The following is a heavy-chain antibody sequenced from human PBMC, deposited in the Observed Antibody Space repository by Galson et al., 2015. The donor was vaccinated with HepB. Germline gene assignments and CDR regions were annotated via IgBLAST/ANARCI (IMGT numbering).Heavy chain of an antibody. D-gene: IGHD3-10*01. CDR2: IRYDGSNK. CDR1: GFTSSSHG. CDR3: AKVSGFGELAYFDY. V-gene: IGHV3-30*02. J-gene: IGHJ4*02. Sequence: SLRLSCAASGFTSSSHGMHWVRQAPGKGLEWVAFIRYDGSNKYYADSVKGRFTISRDNSKNTLYLQMNSLRAEDTAVYYCAKVSGFGELAYFDYWGQGTLVTVSS.